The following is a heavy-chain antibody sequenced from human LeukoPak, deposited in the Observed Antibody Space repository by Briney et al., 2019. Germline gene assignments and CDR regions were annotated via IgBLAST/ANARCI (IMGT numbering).Heavy chain of an antibody. CDR3: ARQGGYGSLRYFDY. J-gene: IGHJ4*02. Sequence: GSLRLSCAASGFTFSSYDMHWVRQATGKGLEWVSAIGTAGDTYYPGSVKGRFTNSRENAKNPLCLQMNSLRAGDTAVYYCARQGGYGSLRYFDYWGQGTLVTVSS. V-gene: IGHV3-13*01. CDR2: IGTAGDT. CDR1: GFTFSSYD. D-gene: IGHD3-10*01.